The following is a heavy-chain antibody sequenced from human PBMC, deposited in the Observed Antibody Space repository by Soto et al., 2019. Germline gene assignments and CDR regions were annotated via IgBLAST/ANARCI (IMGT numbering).Heavy chain of an antibody. CDR2: ISGSGGST. J-gene: IGHJ4*02. CDR1: GFTFSSYA. CDR3: AKYPSSYGPYFDY. Sequence: GGSLRLSYAASGFTFSSYAMNWVRQAPGKGLEWVSAISGSGGSTYYADSVKVRFTISRDNAMDALYLQMDSLRAEDTAVYYCAKYPSSYGPYFDYWGQGALVRVSS. D-gene: IGHD5-18*01. V-gene: IGHV3-23*01.